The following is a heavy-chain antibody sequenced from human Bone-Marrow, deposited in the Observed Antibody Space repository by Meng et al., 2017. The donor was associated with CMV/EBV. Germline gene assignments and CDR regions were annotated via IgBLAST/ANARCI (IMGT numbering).Heavy chain of an antibody. CDR3: ARAHGGGSGWVDP. V-gene: IGHV5-51*01. D-gene: IGHD4-23*01. CDR1: GYSFTSDG. CDR2: IYPGDSDT. J-gene: IGHJ5*02. Sequence: AESLMFYREGSGYSFTSDGIGWVRQLPGKGLEWMGIIYPGDSDTRYSPSFQGKVTISTDKSISTAYLQWSSLKASDTAMYYCARAHGGGSGWVDPWGQGTLVTVSS.